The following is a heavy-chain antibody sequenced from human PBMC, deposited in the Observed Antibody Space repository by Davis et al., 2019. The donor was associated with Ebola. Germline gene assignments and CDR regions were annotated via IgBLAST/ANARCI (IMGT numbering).Heavy chain of an antibody. D-gene: IGHD3-22*01. CDR3: ARGFRATMIVGAEDRWFDP. J-gene: IGHJ5*02. CDR1: GFTFSDYY. Sequence: GESLKISCAASGFTFSDYYMSWIRQAPGKGLEWVSYISSSGSTIYYADSVKGRFTISRDNAKNSLYLQMNSLRDEDTAVYYCARGFRATMIVGAEDRWFDPWGQGTLVTVSS. V-gene: IGHV3-11*04. CDR2: ISSSGSTI.